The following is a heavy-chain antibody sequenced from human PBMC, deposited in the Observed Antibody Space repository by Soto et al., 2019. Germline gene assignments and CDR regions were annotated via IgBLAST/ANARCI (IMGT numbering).Heavy chain of an antibody. CDR3: ARDQGYYHGDSYYQH. CDR2: ISSTSYYI. D-gene: IGHD4-17*01. V-gene: IGHV3-21*01. J-gene: IGHJ1*01. Sequence: EVQLVESGGGLVKPGGSLRLSCAASGFTFSSYTMNWVRQAPGKGLEWLSSISSTSYYIYYAASVKGRFTISRDNAKNSLYLHMNSLSADDTAVYYCARDQGYYHGDSYYQHWGQGTLLTVSS. CDR1: GFTFSSYT.